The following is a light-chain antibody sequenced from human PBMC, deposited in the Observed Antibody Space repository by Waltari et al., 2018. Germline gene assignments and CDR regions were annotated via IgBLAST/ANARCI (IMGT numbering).Light chain of an antibody. Sequence: DIQMTQSTSSLSASVGDSVTIPCRASQSSISYLNWYQQKPGKAPKLLIYAASSFQSGVPSRFSGSGSGTDFTLTISSLQPEDFATYYCQQSYSALWTFGQGTKVEIK. CDR2: AAS. J-gene: IGKJ1*01. CDR1: QSSISY. CDR3: QQSYSALWT. V-gene: IGKV1-39*01.